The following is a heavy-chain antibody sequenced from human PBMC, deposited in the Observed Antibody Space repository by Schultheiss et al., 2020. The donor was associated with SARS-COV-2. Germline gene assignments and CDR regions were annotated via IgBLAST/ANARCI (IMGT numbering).Heavy chain of an antibody. V-gene: IGHV3-30*07. CDR3: ARDGGYSGSYYVT. J-gene: IGHJ5*02. Sequence: GGSLRLSCAASGFTFSSYAMHWVRQAPGKGLEWVAVISYDGSNKYYADSVKGRFTISRDNSKDTLFLQMNSLRAEDTAVYYCARDGGYSGSYYVTWGQGTLVTVSS. D-gene: IGHD1-26*01. CDR1: GFTFSSYA. CDR2: ISYDGSNK.